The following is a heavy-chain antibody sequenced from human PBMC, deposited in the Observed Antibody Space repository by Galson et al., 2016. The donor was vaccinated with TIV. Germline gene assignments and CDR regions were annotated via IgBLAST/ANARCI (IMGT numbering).Heavy chain of an antibody. J-gene: IGHJ4*02. CDR1: GYPFSAYW. D-gene: IGHD1-26*01. CDR2: LSEDGSEK. Sequence: SLRLSCAASGYPFSAYWGTWVRQAPGKGLEWVASLSEDGSEKYYVDSVKGRFTFPRDNPKNSLYLQMNNLRAEDTAIYYCTRLGPSSVFDFWGQGALVTVSS. CDR3: TRLGPSSVFDF. V-gene: IGHV3-7*01.